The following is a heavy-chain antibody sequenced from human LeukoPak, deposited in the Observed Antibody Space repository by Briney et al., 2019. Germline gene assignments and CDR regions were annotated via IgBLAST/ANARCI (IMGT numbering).Heavy chain of an antibody. Sequence: PGGSLRLSCAASGFTFSSYAMHWVRQAPGKGLEWVAVISYDGSNKYYADSVKGRFTISRDNSKNTLYLQMNSLRAEDTAVYYCARDYGQHLDYWGQGTLVTVSS. V-gene: IGHV3-30-3*01. J-gene: IGHJ4*02. CDR2: ISYDGSNK. CDR3: ARDYGQHLDY. D-gene: IGHD6-13*01. CDR1: GFTFSSYA.